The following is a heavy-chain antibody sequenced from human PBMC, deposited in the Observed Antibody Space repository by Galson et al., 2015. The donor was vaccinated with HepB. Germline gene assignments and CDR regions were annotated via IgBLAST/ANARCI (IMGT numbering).Heavy chain of an antibody. CDR1: GFTFSSSW. Sequence: SLRLSCAASGFTFSSSWMHWVCQAPEKGLEWVADIKCDGSEKYYVDSVKGRLTISRDNAKNSLYLQVNSLRAEDMTVYYCVRGGGYYYDSSGYYMFDYWGQGTLVTVSS. V-gene: IGHV3-52*01. CDR3: VRGGGYYYDSSGYYMFDY. J-gene: IGHJ4*02. CDR2: IKCDGSEK. D-gene: IGHD3-22*01.